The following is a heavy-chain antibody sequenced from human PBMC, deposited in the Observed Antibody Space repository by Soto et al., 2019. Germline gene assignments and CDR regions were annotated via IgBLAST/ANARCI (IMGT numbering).Heavy chain of an antibody. J-gene: IGHJ4*02. CDR2: IIPIFGTA. Sequence: QVQLVQSGAEVKKPGSSVKVSCKASGGTFSSYAISWVRQAPGQGLEWMGGIIPIFGTANYAQKFQGRVTITADESTSTAYMELSSLRSEDTAVYYCARDSPLGYCSGGSCYDGDYFDSWGQGTLVTVSS. CDR3: ARDSPLGYCSGGSCYDGDYFDS. D-gene: IGHD2-15*01. CDR1: GGTFSSYA. V-gene: IGHV1-69*12.